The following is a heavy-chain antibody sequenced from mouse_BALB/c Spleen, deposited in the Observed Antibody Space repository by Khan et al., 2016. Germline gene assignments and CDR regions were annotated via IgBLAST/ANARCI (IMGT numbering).Heavy chain of an antibody. D-gene: IGHD1-1*01. Sequence: EVQLQESGPGLVKPSQSLSLTCTVSGYSITSDYAWNWIRQFPGNKLEWMGYISYSGSTSYNPSLKSRISITRDTSKNQFFLQLNSVTTEDTATYYCARYYYGRSYYFDYWGQGTTLTGSS. CDR3: ARYYYGRSYYFDY. CDR1: GYSITSDYA. CDR2: ISYSGST. V-gene: IGHV3-2*02. J-gene: IGHJ2*01.